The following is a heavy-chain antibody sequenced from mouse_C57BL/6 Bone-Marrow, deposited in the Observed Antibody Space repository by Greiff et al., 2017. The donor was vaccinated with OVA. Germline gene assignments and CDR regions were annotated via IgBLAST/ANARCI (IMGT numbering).Heavy chain of an antibody. CDR3: AREAVLRYCYAMGY. V-gene: IGHV5-4*01. CDR2: ISDGGSYT. D-gene: IGHD1-1*01. CDR1: GFTFSSYA. Sequence: EVKLVESGGGLVKPGGSLKLSCAASGFTFSSYAMSWVRQTPEKRLEWVATISDGGSYTYYPDNVKGRFTISRDNAKNNLYLQMSHLKSEDTAMYYCAREAVLRYCYAMGYWGQGTSVTVSS. J-gene: IGHJ4*01.